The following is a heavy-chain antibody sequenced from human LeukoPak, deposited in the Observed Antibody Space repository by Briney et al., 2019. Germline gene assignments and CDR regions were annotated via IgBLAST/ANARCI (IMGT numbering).Heavy chain of an antibody. CDR3: ARRRIPDYFDY. CDR2: IYPGDSDT. CDR1: GYSFTSYW. D-gene: IGHD2-21*01. Sequence: GESLKISCKGSGYSFTSYWIGWVRQMPGKGLEWMGIIYPGDSDTKYSPSFQGQVTISADKSISTAYLRWSSLKASDTAMYYCARRRIPDYFDYWGQGTLVTVSS. J-gene: IGHJ4*02. V-gene: IGHV5-51*01.